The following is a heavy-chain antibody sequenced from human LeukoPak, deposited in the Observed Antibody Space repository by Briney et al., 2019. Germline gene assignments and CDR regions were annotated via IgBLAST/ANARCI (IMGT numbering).Heavy chain of an antibody. V-gene: IGHV3-23*01. CDR2: ISVSGGST. Sequence: PGGSLRLSCAASGFTFSSYAIHWVRQAPGKGLEWVSGISVSGGSTYYADSVKGRFTISRDNSKNTLYLQMNSLRVGDTAVYYCAKVSSSSGYFIHWGQGTLVTVSS. D-gene: IGHD3-22*01. CDR1: GFTFSSYA. CDR3: AKVSSSSGYFIH. J-gene: IGHJ4*02.